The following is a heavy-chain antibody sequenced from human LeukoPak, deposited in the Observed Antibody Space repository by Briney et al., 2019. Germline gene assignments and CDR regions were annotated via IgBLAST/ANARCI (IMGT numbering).Heavy chain of an antibody. Sequence: SETLSLTCAVYGGSFTGNYWRWIRQPPGKGLEWIGEINHSGSTKYNPSLKSRVTMSDASTNQFFLKLTSVTPADTAVYYCARGGIVGSRTNWFDPWGQGILVTVSS. CDR2: INHSGST. CDR3: ARGGIVGSRTNWFDP. J-gene: IGHJ5*02. D-gene: IGHD1-26*01. CDR1: GGSFTGNY. V-gene: IGHV4-34*01.